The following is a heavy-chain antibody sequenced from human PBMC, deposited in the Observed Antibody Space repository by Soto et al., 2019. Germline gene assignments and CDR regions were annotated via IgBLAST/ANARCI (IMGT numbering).Heavy chain of an antibody. Sequence: RRLSCAASGFSFSTYDMNWVRQAPGKGLEWVSYISGGSSRIFYADSVKGRFTISRDNAKNSLYLQMNSLRDEDTGVYYCARVIYGGWSTIKEYYYYAMDVWGQGTTVTVSS. D-gene: IGHD5-12*01. J-gene: IGHJ6*02. V-gene: IGHV3-48*02. CDR2: ISGGSSRI. CDR1: GFSFSTYD. CDR3: ARVIYGGWSTIKEYYYYAMDV.